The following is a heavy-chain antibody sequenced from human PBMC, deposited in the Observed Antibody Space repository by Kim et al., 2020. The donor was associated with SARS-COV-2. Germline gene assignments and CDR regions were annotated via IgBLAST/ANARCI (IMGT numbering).Heavy chain of an antibody. V-gene: IGHV4-59*09. CDR3: ARGGPGGVTTIDY. Sequence: PSLKSRVTISVDTSRNPFSLKLSSVTAADTAVYYCARGGPGGVTTIDYWGQGTLVTVSS. J-gene: IGHJ4*02. D-gene: IGHD4-17*01.